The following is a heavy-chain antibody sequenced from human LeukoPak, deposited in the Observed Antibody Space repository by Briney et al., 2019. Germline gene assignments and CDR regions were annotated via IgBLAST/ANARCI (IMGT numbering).Heavy chain of an antibody. CDR3: ARGRGSGSYSY. CDR2: IHDNGDS. V-gene: IGHV4-4*07. D-gene: IGHD1-26*01. J-gene: IGHJ4*02. CDR1: GGSISNYF. Sequence: SETLSLTCTVSGGSISNYFWSWIRQPAGKGLEWIGRIHDNGDSNHNPSLKSRVTMSLDTSMNQVSLKLASVTAADTAVYYCARGRGSGSYSYWGQGTLVTVSS.